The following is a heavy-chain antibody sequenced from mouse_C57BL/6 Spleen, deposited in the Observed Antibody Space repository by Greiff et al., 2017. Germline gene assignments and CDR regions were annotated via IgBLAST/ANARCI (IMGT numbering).Heavy chain of an antibody. Sequence: VQLQQSGAELVRPGASVKLSCKASGYTFTDYYINWVKQRPGQGLEWIARIYPGSGNTYYNEKFKGKATLTAEKSSSTAYMQLSSLTSEDSAVYFCARGGLYYGYDDYFDYWGQGTTLTVSS. CDR3: ARGGLYYGYDDYFDY. J-gene: IGHJ2*01. CDR2: IYPGSGNT. CDR1: GYTFTDYY. D-gene: IGHD2-2*01. V-gene: IGHV1-76*01.